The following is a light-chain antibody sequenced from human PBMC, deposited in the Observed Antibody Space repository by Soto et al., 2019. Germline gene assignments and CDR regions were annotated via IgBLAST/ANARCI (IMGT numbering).Light chain of an antibody. J-gene: IGKJ2*01. CDR3: QQYNSFPYT. CDR2: KAS. V-gene: IGKV1-5*03. Sequence: DIQMTQSPSTLSASVGDRVTITCRASQSISWLAWYQQKPGKAPKLLIYKASSLESVVPSSFSSSGSGKEFTLTISSLQPDDSANYYYQQYNSFPYTFGQGTKLEIK. CDR1: QSISW.